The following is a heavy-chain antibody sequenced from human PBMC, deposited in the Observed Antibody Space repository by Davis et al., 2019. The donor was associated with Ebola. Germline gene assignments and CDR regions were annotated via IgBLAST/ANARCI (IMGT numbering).Heavy chain of an antibody. Sequence: ESPKIFCAASGFTFSSYSMNWVRQAPGKGLEWVSSISSSSSYIYYADSVKGRFTISRDNAKNSLYLQMNSLRAEDTAVYYCARENSYGDYSDYWGQGTLVTVSS. CDR2: ISSSSSYI. D-gene: IGHD4-17*01. CDR3: ARENSYGDYSDY. CDR1: GFTFSSYS. J-gene: IGHJ4*02. V-gene: IGHV3-21*01.